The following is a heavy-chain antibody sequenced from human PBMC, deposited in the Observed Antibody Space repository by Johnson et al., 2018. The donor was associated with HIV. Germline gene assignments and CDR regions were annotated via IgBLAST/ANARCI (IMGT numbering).Heavy chain of an antibody. Sequence: EVQLVESGGGLVQPGGSLRLSCAASGFTFSNYWMHWVRQAPGKGLVWVSRVNSDGSSLSYADSVKGRFTISRDNAKNTLYLQMKSLRAEDTAAYYCARELSHDAFDIWGQGTMVTVSS. CDR2: VNSDGSSL. J-gene: IGHJ3*02. D-gene: IGHD3-3*02. CDR3: ARELSHDAFDI. V-gene: IGHV3-74*01. CDR1: GFTFSNYW.